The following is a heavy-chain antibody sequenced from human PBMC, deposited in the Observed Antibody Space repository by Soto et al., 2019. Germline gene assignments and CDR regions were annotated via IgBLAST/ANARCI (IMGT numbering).Heavy chain of an antibody. CDR3: AADRGYCSGGSCYYDYYGMDV. D-gene: IGHD2-15*01. Sequence: ASVKVSCKASGFTFTSSAVQWVRQACGQRLEWIGWIVVGSGNTNYAQKFQERVTITRDMSTSTAYMELSSLRSEDTAVYYCAADRGYCSGGSCYYDYYGMDVWGQGTTVTVSS. V-gene: IGHV1-58*01. CDR1: GFTFTSSA. J-gene: IGHJ6*02. CDR2: IVVGSGNT.